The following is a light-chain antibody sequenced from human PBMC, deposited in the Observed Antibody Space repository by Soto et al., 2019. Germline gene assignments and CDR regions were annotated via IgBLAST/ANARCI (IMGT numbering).Light chain of an antibody. V-gene: IGKV3-20*01. CDR2: AAS. Sequence: EIVLTQSPVTLSLSPGEGATLCWRASHTVSKNYLAWYQQKAGQAPRLVIYAASTRATGIPDRFSGSGSGTDFTLTISRLEPEDFAVFYCQQYAVSPITFGQGTRLEI. J-gene: IGKJ5*01. CDR3: QQYAVSPIT. CDR1: HTVSKNY.